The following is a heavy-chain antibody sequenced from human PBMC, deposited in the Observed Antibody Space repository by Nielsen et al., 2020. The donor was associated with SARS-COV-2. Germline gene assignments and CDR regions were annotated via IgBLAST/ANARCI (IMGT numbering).Heavy chain of an antibody. Sequence: GESLKISCAASGFTFSDYYMSWIRQAPGKGLEWVSSIISSGTTIYYADSVKGRFTISRDNAKNSLYLQMNSLSAEDTAVYYCARGRRPIVRLDYYYCLDVWAKGTTVTVSS. CDR1: GFTFSDYY. J-gene: IGHJ6*03. V-gene: IGHV3-11*01. CDR3: ARGRRPIVRLDYYYCLDV. CDR2: IISSGTTI. D-gene: IGHD2-21*01.